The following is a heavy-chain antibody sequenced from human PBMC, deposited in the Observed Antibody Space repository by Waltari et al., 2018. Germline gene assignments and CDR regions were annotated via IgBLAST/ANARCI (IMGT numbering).Heavy chain of an antibody. CDR3: ARDHNGAALDY. Sequence: EVQLVETGGGSIQPGGSLRLSCAASGLTVGSNCMSWVRQAPGKGLEWVAVIYSGGGTDDAESGKGRFTISRDNSKNTMYLQMSSLRAEDTAVYYCARDHNGAALDYWGQGTLVTVSS. CDR2: IYSGGGT. J-gene: IGHJ4*02. V-gene: IGHV3-53*02. CDR1: GLTVGSNC. D-gene: IGHD2-8*01.